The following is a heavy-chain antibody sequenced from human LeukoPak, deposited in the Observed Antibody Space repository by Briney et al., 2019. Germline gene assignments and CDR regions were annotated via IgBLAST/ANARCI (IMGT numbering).Heavy chain of an antibody. Sequence: PGGSLRLSCAVSGFTFGDDYMSWIRQAPGQGLEWVSYISNSGGNTNYADSVAGRFTISRDNAENTQYLQMNSLRAEDTAVYYCARSRGAGPGAYFDYWGQGTLVTVTS. J-gene: IGHJ4*02. CDR3: ARSRGAGPGAYFDY. CDR1: GFTFGDDY. CDR2: ISNSGGNT. D-gene: IGHD6-19*01. V-gene: IGHV3-11*03.